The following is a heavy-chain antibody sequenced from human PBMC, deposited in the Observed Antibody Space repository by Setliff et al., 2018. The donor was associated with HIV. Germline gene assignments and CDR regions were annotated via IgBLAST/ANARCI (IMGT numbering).Heavy chain of an antibody. V-gene: IGHV3-30*03. J-gene: IGHJ4*02. D-gene: IGHD3-10*01. CDR1: GFTLSDYA. CDR2: ISYDGTNE. Sequence: SGESLRLSCAASGFTLSDYAMHWVRQAPGKGLEWVAVISYDGTNEYYADSVKGRFTISRDNYKNTVFLQMNSLRVDDSALYYCTRPYYYASGSYDYWGQGTLVTVSS. CDR3: TRPYYYASGSYDY.